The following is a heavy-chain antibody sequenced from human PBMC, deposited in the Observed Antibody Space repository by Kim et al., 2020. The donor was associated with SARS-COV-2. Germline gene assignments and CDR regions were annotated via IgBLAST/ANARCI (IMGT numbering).Heavy chain of an antibody. CDR3: AKDIFVRYSHLNYCMDV. Sequence: VKGRFTISRDNAKNSLYLQMNSLRAEDTALYCCAKDIFVRYSHLNYCMDVWGKGTTVTVSS. V-gene: IGHV3-9*01. D-gene: IGHD3-16*02. J-gene: IGHJ6*03.